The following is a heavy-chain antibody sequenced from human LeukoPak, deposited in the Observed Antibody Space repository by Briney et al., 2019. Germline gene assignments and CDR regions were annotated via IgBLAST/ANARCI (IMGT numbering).Heavy chain of an antibody. D-gene: IGHD3-22*01. CDR1: GFTFDDYA. CDR2: ISWNSGSI. J-gene: IGHJ4*02. V-gene: IGHV3-9*01. CDR3: AKGEYYYDSSGYYYGEGFDY. Sequence: GGSLRLSCAASGFTFDDYAMHWVRQAPGKGLEWVSGISWNSGSIVYADSVKGRFTISRDNAKNSLYLQMNSLRAEDTALYYCAKGEYYYDSSGYYYGEGFDYWGQGTLVTVSS.